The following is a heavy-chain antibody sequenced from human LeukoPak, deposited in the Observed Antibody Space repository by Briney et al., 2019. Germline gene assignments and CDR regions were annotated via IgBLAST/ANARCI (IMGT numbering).Heavy chain of an antibody. CDR2: IYYSWST. D-gene: IGHD2-2*01. J-gene: IGHJ6*02. V-gene: IGHV4-59*01. CDR1: GGSISSYY. CDR3: ARNVENIVVVPAASQVPYYYYYGMDV. Sequence: PSETLSLTCTVSGGSISSYYWSWIRPPPGKGLAWIGYIYYSWSTKYNLSLKSRVTISVDTSKNQFSLKLSSVTAADTAVYYCARNVENIVVVPAASQVPYYYYYGMDVWGQGTTVTVSS.